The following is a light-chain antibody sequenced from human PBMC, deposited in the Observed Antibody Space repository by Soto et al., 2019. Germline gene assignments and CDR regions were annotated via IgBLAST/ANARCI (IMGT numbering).Light chain of an antibody. CDR1: QSVSSTF. CDR2: GVS. CDR3: GQFVSAPPRT. J-gene: IGKJ1*01. Sequence: EIVLTQSPGTLSLSPGERATLSCRASQSVSSTFLAWYQQKPRQAPRLLIFGVSNRATGIPDRFSGSGSGTDFTLTISRLEPEDFAVYYCGQFVSAPPRTFGQGTKVEIK. V-gene: IGKV3-20*01.